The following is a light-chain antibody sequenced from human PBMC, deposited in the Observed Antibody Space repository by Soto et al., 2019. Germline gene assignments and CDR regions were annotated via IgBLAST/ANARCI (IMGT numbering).Light chain of an antibody. CDR1: QSVYSN. J-gene: IGKJ1*01. V-gene: IGKV3-15*01. CDR3: QHYQILWA. CDR2: RAS. Sequence: EIVTTQSPATLSVSPGERATLSCRASQSVYSNVAWYQQRPGQAPRLLIYRASTRATGIPARFSGSGSGTEFTLTISSLQSEDFAVYYCQHYQILWAFGQGTKVEIK.